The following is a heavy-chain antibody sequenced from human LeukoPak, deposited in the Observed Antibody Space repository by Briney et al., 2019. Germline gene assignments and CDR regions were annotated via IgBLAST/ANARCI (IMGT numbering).Heavy chain of an antibody. Sequence: TSETLSLTCAVYGGSFSGYYWSWIRQPPGKGLEWIGEINHSGSTNYNPSLKSRVTISVDTSKNQFSLKLSSVTAADTAVYYCARSVVDSSGYPNWFDPWGQGTLVTVSS. CDR2: INHSGST. CDR1: GGSFSGYY. D-gene: IGHD3-22*01. J-gene: IGHJ5*02. CDR3: ARSVVDSSGYPNWFDP. V-gene: IGHV4-34*01.